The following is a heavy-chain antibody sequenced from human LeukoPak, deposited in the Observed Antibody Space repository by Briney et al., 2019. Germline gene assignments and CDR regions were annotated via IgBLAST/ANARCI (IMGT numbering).Heavy chain of an antibody. CDR1: GYTFTSYG. J-gene: IGHJ5*02. D-gene: IGHD2-15*01. V-gene: IGHV1-18*01. Sequence: ASVKVSCKASGYTFTSYGISWVRQAPGQGLEWMGWISAYNGNTNYAQKLQGRVTMTPDTSTSTAYMELRSLRSDDTAVYYCARGGYCSGGSCYPYNWFDPWGQGTLVTVSS. CDR2: ISAYNGNT. CDR3: ARGGYCSGGSCYPYNWFDP.